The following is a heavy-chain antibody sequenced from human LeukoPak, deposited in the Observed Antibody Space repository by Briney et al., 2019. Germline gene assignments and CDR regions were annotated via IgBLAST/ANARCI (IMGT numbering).Heavy chain of an antibody. V-gene: IGHV1-24*01. J-gene: IGHJ3*02. D-gene: IGHD3-10*02. Sequence: ASVKVSCKVSGYTLTELSMHWVRQATGRGLEWMGGFDPEDGETIYAQKFQGRVTMTEDTSTDTAYMELSSLRSDDTAVYYCATDLPPYYYVRGTPFDIWGQGTMVTVSS. CDR1: GYTLTELS. CDR2: FDPEDGET. CDR3: ATDLPPYYYVRGTPFDI.